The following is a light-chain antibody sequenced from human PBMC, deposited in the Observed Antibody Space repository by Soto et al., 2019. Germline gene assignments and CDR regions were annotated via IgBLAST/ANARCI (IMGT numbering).Light chain of an antibody. CDR1: QSISSY. CDR3: QQNCNTLIT. J-gene: IGKJ5*01. Sequence: DIQMTQSPSSLSASVGDRVTITCRASQSISSYLNWYQQKPGKAPKLLIYAASTLQSGVPSRFSGSGSGTDFTLTISSLQPEDFTTYFCQQNCNTLITFGQGTRLEIK. CDR2: AAS. V-gene: IGKV1-39*01.